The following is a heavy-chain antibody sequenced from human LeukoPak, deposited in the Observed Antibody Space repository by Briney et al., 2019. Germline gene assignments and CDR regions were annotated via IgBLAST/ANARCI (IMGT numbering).Heavy chain of an antibody. CDR2: ISYDGSNK. Sequence: GGSLRLSCAASGFTFSSYAMHWVRQAPGKGLEWVAVISYDGSNKYYADSVKGRFTISRDNSKNTLYLQMNSLRAEDTAVYYCAREDEWLQYRGNYYYGMDVWGQGTTVTVSS. V-gene: IGHV3-30-3*01. J-gene: IGHJ6*02. D-gene: IGHD5-24*01. CDR1: GFTFSSYA. CDR3: AREDEWLQYRGNYYYGMDV.